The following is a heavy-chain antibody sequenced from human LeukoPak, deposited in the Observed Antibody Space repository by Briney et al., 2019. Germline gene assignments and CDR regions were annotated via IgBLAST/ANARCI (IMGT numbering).Heavy chain of an antibody. CDR1: GYSFTDYY. D-gene: IGHD3-16*02. Sequence: ASVKVSCKASGYSFTDYYMHWVRQAPGQGLEWMGWINPNSGGTSYAQKFQGRVTMTRDTSISTAYVELSGLRSDDTAVYYCARSLPVFVTSSTHFDYWAREPRSPSPQ. CDR3: ARSLPVFVTSSTHFDY. V-gene: IGHV1-2*02. CDR2: INPNSGGT. J-gene: IGHJ4*02.